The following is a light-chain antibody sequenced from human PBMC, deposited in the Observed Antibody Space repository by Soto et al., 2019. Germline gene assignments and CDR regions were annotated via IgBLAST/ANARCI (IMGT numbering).Light chain of an antibody. CDR1: SSDVGGYNY. Sequence: QSALTQPASVSGSPRQSITISCTGTSSDVGGYNYVSWYQQHPGKAPKLMIYDVSDRPSGVSSRFSGSKSGNTASLTISGLQAEDEADYYCSSYTSRSTLVFGGGTKLTVL. CDR3: SSYTSRSTLV. V-gene: IGLV2-14*01. CDR2: DVS. J-gene: IGLJ2*01.